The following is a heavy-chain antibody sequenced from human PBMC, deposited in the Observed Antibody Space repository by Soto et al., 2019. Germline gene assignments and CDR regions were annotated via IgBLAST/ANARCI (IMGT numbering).Heavy chain of an antibody. CDR1: GFTFSSYS. D-gene: IGHD2-15*01. CDR3: ARVFYCSGGSCHGWFDP. Sequence: GGSLRLSCAASGFTFSSYSMNWVRQAPGKGLEWVSSISSSSYIYYADSVKGRFTISRDNAKNSLYLQMNSLRAEDTAVYYCARVFYCSGGSCHGWFDPWGQGTLVTVSS. J-gene: IGHJ5*02. CDR2: ISSSSYI. V-gene: IGHV3-21*01.